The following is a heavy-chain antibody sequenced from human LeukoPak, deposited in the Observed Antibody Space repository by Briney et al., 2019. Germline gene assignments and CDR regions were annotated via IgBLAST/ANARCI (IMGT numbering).Heavy chain of an antibody. J-gene: IGHJ6*02. CDR1: GGTFSSYA. D-gene: IGHD3-3*01. V-gene: IGHV1-69*04. Sequence: SVKVSCKASGGTFSSYAISWVRQAPGQGLEWMGRIIPILGIANYAQKFQGRVTITADKSTSTAYMELSSLRSEDTAVYYCARALPRYYDFWGGSQLDVWGQGTTVTVSS. CDR3: ARALPRYYDFWGGSQLDV. CDR2: IIPILGIA.